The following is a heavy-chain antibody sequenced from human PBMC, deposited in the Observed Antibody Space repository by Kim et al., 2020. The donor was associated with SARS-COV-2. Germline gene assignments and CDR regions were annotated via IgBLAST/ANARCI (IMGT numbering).Heavy chain of an antibody. V-gene: IGHV3-30-3*01. Sequence: GGSLRLSCAASGFTFSSYAMHWVRQAPGKGLEWVAVISYDGSNKYYADSVKGRFTISRDNSKNTLYLQMNSLRADDTAVYYCARDGDYYDSSGYHRDPFDMWGQGTMVTVSS. D-gene: IGHD3-22*01. J-gene: IGHJ3*02. CDR3: ARDGDYYDSSGYHRDPFDM. CDR2: ISYDGSNK. CDR1: GFTFSSYA.